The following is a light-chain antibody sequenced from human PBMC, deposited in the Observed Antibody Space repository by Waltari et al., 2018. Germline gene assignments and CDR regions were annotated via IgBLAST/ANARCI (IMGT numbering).Light chain of an antibody. CDR3: CSYAGSYTWV. CDR1: SRDVGGYNY. CDR2: DVS. Sequence: QSALTQPRPVSGSPGQSVTISCTGTSRDVGGYNYSPWYHQHPGKAPNLMFYDVSKRPSGVPDRFSGSKSGNTASLTISGLQAEDEADYYCCSYAGSYTWVFGGGTKLTVL. J-gene: IGLJ3*02. V-gene: IGLV2-11*01.